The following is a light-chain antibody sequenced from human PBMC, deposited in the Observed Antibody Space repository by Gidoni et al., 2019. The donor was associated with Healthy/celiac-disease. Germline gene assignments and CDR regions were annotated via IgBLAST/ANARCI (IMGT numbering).Light chain of an antibody. Sequence: EIVMTQSPATLSVSQGERATLSCRASQSVSSTLAWYQQKPGQAPRLLIYGASTRDTGIPARFSGSGSGTEFTLTISSLQSEDFAVYYCQQYNNWLYTFGQXTKLEIK. CDR1: QSVSST. V-gene: IGKV3-15*01. CDR2: GAS. CDR3: QQYNNWLYT. J-gene: IGKJ2*01.